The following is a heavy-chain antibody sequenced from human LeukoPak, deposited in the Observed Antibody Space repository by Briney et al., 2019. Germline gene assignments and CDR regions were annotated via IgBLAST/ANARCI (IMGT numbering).Heavy chain of an antibody. CDR1: GYSFTSYW. CDR2: IYPGDSHT. J-gene: IGHJ4*02. V-gene: IGHV5-51*01. Sequence: GESLKISCKGSGYSFTSYWIGWVRKMPGTGLEWVGIIYPGDSHTSYSPSFQGQVTMSADKSISTAHLQWSSLKASDTAMYYCARHYYDSSGYLHFDYWGQGTLVTVSS. CDR3: ARHYYDSSGYLHFDY. D-gene: IGHD3-22*01.